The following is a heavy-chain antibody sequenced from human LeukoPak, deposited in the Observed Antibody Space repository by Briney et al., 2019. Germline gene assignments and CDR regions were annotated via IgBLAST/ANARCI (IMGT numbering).Heavy chain of an antibody. CDR1: GFTFSSYS. V-gene: IGHV3-21*01. Sequence: GGSLRLFCAASGFTFSSYSMNWVRKAPGKGLESVSSISSRSSHIYYADSVKGRFTISRDNAKNSLYLQMNSLRAEDTAVYYCARSMTTVTENFDYWGQGTLVTVSS. J-gene: IGHJ4*02. CDR2: ISSRSSHI. D-gene: IGHD4-17*01. CDR3: ARSMTTVTENFDY.